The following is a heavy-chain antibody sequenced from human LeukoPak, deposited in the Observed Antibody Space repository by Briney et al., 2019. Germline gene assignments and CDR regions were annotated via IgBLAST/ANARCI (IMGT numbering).Heavy chain of an antibody. D-gene: IGHD6-13*01. Sequence: ASVRVSCKASGYTFTNYWVQWVRQAPGQGLEWVALINPNDGSTTYAHKFQGRVTMTRDTSTSTVYMDLSSLTSEDTAVYYCARAPRNSSTMLDYWGQGTLVTVSS. V-gene: IGHV1-46*01. CDR2: INPNDGST. J-gene: IGHJ4*02. CDR1: GYTFTNYW. CDR3: ARAPRNSSTMLDY.